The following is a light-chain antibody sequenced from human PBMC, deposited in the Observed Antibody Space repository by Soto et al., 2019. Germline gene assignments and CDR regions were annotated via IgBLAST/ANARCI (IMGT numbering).Light chain of an antibody. CDR1: QSISIW. CDR2: RAS. J-gene: IGKJ1*01. Sequence: DIQITQSPSTLSASVGDRVTITCRASQSISIWLAWYQQKPGKAPNLLIYRASTLKSGAPSRFSGSGSGTEFTLTISSLQPDDFATYYCQQYDTHSTFGQGTKVEIK. V-gene: IGKV1-5*03. CDR3: QQYDTHST.